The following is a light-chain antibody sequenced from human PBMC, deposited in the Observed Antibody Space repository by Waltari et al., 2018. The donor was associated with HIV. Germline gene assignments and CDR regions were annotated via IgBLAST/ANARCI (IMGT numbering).Light chain of an antibody. CDR3: QQYKGYPLT. CDR2: AAS. Sequence: DIQMTQSPSSLSASVGDRVTITCRASHDISNYLAWFQQRPGEAPKSLIYAASTLQSGVPSKFRGSGSETYFTLTINILQSEDSATYYCQQYKGYPLTFGQGTRLEIK. V-gene: IGKV1-16*02. CDR1: HDISNY. J-gene: IGKJ5*01.